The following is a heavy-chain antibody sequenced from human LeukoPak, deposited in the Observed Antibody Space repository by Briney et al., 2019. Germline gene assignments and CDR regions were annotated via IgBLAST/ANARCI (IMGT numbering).Heavy chain of an antibody. CDR2: INPNSGGT. J-gene: IGHJ4*02. CDR3: ARGPHGSGSYPPKFDY. D-gene: IGHD3-10*01. Sequence: GASVKVSCKASGYTFTGYYMHWVRQAPGQGLEWMGWINPNSGGTNYAQKFQGRVTMTRDTSISIAYMELSRLRSDDTAVYYCARGPHGSGSYPPKFDYWGQGTLVTVSS. V-gene: IGHV1-2*02. CDR1: GYTFTGYY.